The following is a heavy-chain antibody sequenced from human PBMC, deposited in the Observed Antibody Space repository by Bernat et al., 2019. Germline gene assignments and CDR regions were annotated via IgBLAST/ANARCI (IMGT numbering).Heavy chain of an antibody. J-gene: IGHJ6*03. CDR3: ARGTSTSAPYMDV. CDR1: GFTFIDYY. CDR2: ISSSSSYT. V-gene: IGHV3-11*06. Sequence: QVQLVESGGGLVKPGGSLRLSCAASGFTFIDYYISWIRHAPGKGLDWVSYISSSSSYTNYADSVKGRFTISRDNAKNSLYLQMNSLRAEDTAVYYCARGTSTSAPYMDVWGKGTTVTVSS.